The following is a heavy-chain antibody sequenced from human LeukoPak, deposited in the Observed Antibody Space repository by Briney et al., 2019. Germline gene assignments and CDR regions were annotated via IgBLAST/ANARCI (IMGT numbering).Heavy chain of an antibody. CDR3: AYGGDAYKTGY. CDR2: IYYTGSP. Sequence: PSETLSLTCTVSGGSIDSYYWSWIRQPPGKGLEWIGYIYYTGSPNYNPSLKSRVTLSLDRSQNQFSLKLTSVTAADTAVYYCAYGGDAYKTGYWGQGTLVTVSS. CDR1: GGSIDSYY. D-gene: IGHD5-24*01. J-gene: IGHJ4*02. V-gene: IGHV4-59*01.